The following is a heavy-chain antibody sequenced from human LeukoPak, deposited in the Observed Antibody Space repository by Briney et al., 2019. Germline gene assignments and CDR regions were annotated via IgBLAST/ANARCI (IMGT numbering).Heavy chain of an antibody. D-gene: IGHD4-17*01. CDR2: IRAGGDTT. CDR1: GFTFRTYA. V-gene: IGHV3-23*01. CDR3: ARDPNGDYIGAFDF. J-gene: IGHJ3*01. Sequence: GGSLRLSCTASGFTFRTYAMIWVRQAPGKGLEWVSAIRAGGDTTVYADAVRGRFTISRDNSNNALYLQMNELRADDTAVYYRARDPNGDYIGAFDFWGQGTMVTVSS.